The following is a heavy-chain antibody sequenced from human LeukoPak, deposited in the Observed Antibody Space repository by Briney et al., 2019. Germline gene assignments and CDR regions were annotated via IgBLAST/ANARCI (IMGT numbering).Heavy chain of an antibody. CDR1: GFTFSSYA. J-gene: IGHJ6*03. CDR2: IIPIFGTA. CDR3: ARGDHSSGWYHYYYYMDV. V-gene: IGHV1-69*01. Sequence: PGGSLRLSCAASGFTFSSYAISWVRQAPGQGLEWMGGIIPIFGTANYAQKFQGRVTITADESTSTAYMELSSLRSEDTAVYYCARGDHSSGWYHYYYYMDVWGKGTTVTVSS. D-gene: IGHD6-19*01.